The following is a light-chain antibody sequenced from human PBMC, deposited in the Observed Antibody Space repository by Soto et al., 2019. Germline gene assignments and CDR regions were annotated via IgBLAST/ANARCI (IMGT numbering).Light chain of an antibody. CDR2: DIS. Sequence: EIVLTPSPVTLSLSPGDRAALSCRASVSVSSRLAWYQQKPGQAPKLLIYDISKRATGIPARFSGSGSGTDFTLTITSLEPEDFAVYYCQQRDYWQVTFDQGTRLEIK. CDR3: QQRDYWQVT. CDR1: VSVSSR. J-gene: IGKJ5*01. V-gene: IGKV3-11*01.